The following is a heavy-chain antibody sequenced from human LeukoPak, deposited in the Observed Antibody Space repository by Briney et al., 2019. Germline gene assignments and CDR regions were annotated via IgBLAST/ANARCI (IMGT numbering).Heavy chain of an antibody. CDR2: IYYSGST. Sequence: SETLSLTCTVSGGSISSFYRSWVRQPPGKGLQWIGYIYYSGSTNYNPSLKSRVTISVDTSKNQFSLQLTSVTAADTAIYYCARVLQIYGSGNYYKVFDYWGQGTLVTVSS. CDR1: GGSISSFY. J-gene: IGHJ4*02. CDR3: ARVLQIYGSGNYYKVFDY. D-gene: IGHD3-10*01. V-gene: IGHV4-59*01.